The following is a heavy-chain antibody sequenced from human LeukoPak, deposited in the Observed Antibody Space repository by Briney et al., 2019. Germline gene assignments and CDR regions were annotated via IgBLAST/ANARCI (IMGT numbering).Heavy chain of an antibody. CDR1: GGSISSSRYY. D-gene: IGHD5-24*01. CDR3: ARFTRMATETYFDY. Sequence: SETLSLTCTVSGGSISSSRYYWGWIRQPPGKGLEWIGSIYYSGSTYYNPSLKSRVTISVDTSKNLFSLKLSSVTAADTAVYYCARFTRMATETYFDYWGQGTLVTVSS. CDR2: IYYSGST. J-gene: IGHJ4*02. V-gene: IGHV4-39*01.